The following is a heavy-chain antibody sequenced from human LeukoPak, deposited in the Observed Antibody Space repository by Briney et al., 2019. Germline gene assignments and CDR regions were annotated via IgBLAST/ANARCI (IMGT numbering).Heavy chain of an antibody. V-gene: IGHV3-9*01. CDR1: GFKFDDYA. J-gene: IGHJ4*02. CDR2: ISWHSGNI. D-gene: IGHD5-24*01. CDR3: AKGMSVLGSYKPIDY. Sequence: GGSLRLSCAASGFKFDDYAMHWVRQVPGKGLKWVSSISWHSGNIDYADSVKGRFTISRDNAKNSLYLQMDSLRPEDTAYYYCAKGMSVLGSYKPIDYWGQGALVTVSS.